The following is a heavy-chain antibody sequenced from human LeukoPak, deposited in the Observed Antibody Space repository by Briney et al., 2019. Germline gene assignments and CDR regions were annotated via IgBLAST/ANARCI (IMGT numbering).Heavy chain of an antibody. CDR3: ARDHSIAARPGVGWFDP. CDR1: GGTFSSYA. V-gene: IGHV1-69*13. Sequence: SVKASCKASGGTFSSYAISWVRQAPGQGLEWMGGIIPIFGTANYAQKFQGRVTITADESTSTAYMELSSLRSEDTAVYYCARDHSIAARPGVGWFDPWGQGTLVTVSS. D-gene: IGHD6-6*01. CDR2: IIPIFGTA. J-gene: IGHJ5*02.